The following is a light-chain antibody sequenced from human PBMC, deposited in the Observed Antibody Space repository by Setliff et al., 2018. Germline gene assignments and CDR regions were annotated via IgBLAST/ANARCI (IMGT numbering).Light chain of an antibody. J-gene: IGLJ3*02. V-gene: IGLV1-51*01. CDR3: GTWDTSLSAVV. CDR2: DNN. CDR1: NSNIGNNY. Sequence: QSALTQPPSVSAAPGQKVTISCSGSNSNIGNNYVSRYQHLPGTAPKLPIFDNNKRPSGIPDRFSGSKSGTSATLGIAGLQTGDEADYYCGTWDTSLSAVVFGGGTKVTVL.